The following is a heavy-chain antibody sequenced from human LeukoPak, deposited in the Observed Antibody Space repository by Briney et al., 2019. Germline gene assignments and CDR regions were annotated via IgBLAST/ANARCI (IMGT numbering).Heavy chain of an antibody. V-gene: IGHV4-59*08. Sequence: SETLSLTCTVSGGSISSYYWSWIRQPPGKGLEWIGYIYYSGSTNYNPSLKSRVAISVDTSKNQFSLKLSSVTAADTAVYYCARGLGYCSGGSCYMFRYFDYWGQGTLVTVSS. CDR3: ARGLGYCSGGSCYMFRYFDY. CDR2: IYYSGST. J-gene: IGHJ4*02. CDR1: GGSISSYY. D-gene: IGHD2-15*01.